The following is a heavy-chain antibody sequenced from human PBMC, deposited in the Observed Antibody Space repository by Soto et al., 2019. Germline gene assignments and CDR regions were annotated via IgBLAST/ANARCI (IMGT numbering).Heavy chain of an antibody. CDR2: ISYSGST. CDR1: GGSINSSNYY. V-gene: IGHV4-39*01. D-gene: IGHD5-12*01. Sequence: SETLSLTFTVSGGSINSSNYYWGWIRQPPGKGLEWIGSISYSGSTYYNPSLKSRVTIFGDTSKIQLSLRLNSVTAADTAVYYCARGMLGYSNGFSCFAPWGQGTLVTVSS. CDR3: ARGMLGYSNGFSCFAP. J-gene: IGHJ5*02.